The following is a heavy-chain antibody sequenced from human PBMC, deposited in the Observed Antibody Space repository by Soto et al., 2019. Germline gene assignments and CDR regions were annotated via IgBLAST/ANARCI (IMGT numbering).Heavy chain of an antibody. J-gene: IGHJ4*02. CDR1: GGSISCGDYY. CDR2: IFYSGNT. CDR3: ARASTYTATDFDY. D-gene: IGHD2-15*01. V-gene: IGHV4-30-4*01. Sequence: QVQLQESGPGLVKPSQTLSLTCTVSGGSISCGDYYWCWIRQPPGKGLEWIGSIFYSGNTHYNPALRSRLTISVDTSKNQSSLKLSSVTAADTAVYYCARASTYTATDFDYWGQGTLVTVSS.